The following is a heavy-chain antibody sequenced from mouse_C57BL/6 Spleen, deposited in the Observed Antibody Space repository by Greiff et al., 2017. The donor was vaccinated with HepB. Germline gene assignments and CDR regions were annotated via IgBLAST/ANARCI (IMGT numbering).Heavy chain of an antibody. CDR2: ISSGSSNI. J-gene: IGHJ3*01. D-gene: IGHD5-5*01. CDR3: AKNYLFAY. Sequence: EVHLVESGGGLVKPGGSLKLSCAASGFTFSDYGMHWVRQAPEKGLEWVAYISSGSSNIYYADTVKGRFTISRDNAKNTLFLQMTSLRSEDTAMYYCAKNYLFAYWGQGTLVTVSA. CDR1: GFTFSDYG. V-gene: IGHV5-17*01.